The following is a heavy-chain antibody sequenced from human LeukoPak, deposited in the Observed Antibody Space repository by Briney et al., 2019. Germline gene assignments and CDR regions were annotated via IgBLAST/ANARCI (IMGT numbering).Heavy chain of an antibody. Sequence: GGSLRLSCAASGFTFSNAWMSWVRQAPGKGLEWVGRIKSRTDGGTTDYAAPVKGRFTISRDDSKNTVYLQINSLKTEDTAVYYCTTDTDSSGGNYYDYYYYYMDVWGKGTTVTVSS. CDR1: GFTFSNAW. CDR2: IKSRTDGGTT. V-gene: IGHV3-15*01. CDR3: TTDTDSSGGNYYDYYYYYMDV. J-gene: IGHJ6*03. D-gene: IGHD1-26*01.